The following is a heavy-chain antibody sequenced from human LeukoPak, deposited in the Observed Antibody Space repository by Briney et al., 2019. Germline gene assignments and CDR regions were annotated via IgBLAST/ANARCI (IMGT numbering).Heavy chain of an antibody. CDR3: AREQPRPVNWFDP. D-gene: IGHD6-25*01. V-gene: IGHV4-34*01. CDR2: INHSGST. CDR1: GGSFSGYY. J-gene: IGHJ5*02. Sequence: SETLSLTCAVYGGSFSGYYWSWIRQPPGKGLEWIGEINHSGSTNYNPSLKSRVTISVDTSKNQFSLKLSSVTAADTAVYYCAREQPRPVNWFDPWGQGTLVTVSS.